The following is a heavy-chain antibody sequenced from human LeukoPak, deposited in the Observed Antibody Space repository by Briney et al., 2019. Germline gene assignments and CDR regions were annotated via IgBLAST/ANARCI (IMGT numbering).Heavy chain of an antibody. V-gene: IGHV3-23*01. CDR2: IVNGGGSA. CDR1: GFTFSNYA. Sequence: PGGSLRLSCAASGFTFSNYAMSWVRQAPGKGLEWVAAIVNGGGSAFYADSVKGRFTISRDNSKNTLYLQMNSLRAEDTAVYYCAKDQVRDSAWTFDYWGQGTLVTVSS. J-gene: IGHJ4*02. D-gene: IGHD6-19*01. CDR3: AKDQVRDSAWTFDY.